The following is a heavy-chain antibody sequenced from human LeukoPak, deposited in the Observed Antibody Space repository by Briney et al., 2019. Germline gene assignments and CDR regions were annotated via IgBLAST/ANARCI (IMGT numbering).Heavy chain of an antibody. V-gene: IGHV4-59*08. D-gene: IGHD3-10*01. CDR1: GGSISSYY. J-gene: IGHJ3*02. CDR3: ASRSDYYGSGSSPHAFDI. CDR2: IYYSGST. Sequence: KPSETLSLTCTVSGGSISSYYWSWIRQPPGKGLEWIGYIYYSGSTNYNPSLKSRVTISVDTSKNQFSLKLSSVTAADTAVYYCASRSDYYGSGSSPHAFDIWGQGTMVTVSS.